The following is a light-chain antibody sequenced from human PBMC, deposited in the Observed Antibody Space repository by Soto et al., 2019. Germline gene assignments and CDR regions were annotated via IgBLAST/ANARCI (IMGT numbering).Light chain of an antibody. V-gene: IGKV3-15*01. Sequence: EIIMTQSPATLSVSPGETATLSCRASQSVGRNLAWYPQKPGQPPRLLIFAASARATGIPARFSGSGSGTEFTLTISSLQSEDFAVYYCHQYNNWPPGTFGQGTRVEMK. J-gene: IGKJ1*01. CDR3: HQYNNWPPGT. CDR2: AAS. CDR1: QSVGRN.